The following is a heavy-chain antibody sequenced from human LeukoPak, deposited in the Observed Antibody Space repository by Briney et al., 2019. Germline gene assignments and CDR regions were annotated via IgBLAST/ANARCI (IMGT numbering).Heavy chain of an antibody. D-gene: IGHD6-19*01. CDR3: VRRAVSGEEALDFDY. V-gene: IGHV3-23*01. CDR1: GFTFSSYA. CDR2: ISGSGGSA. Sequence: PGGSRRLSCAAAGFTFSSYAMSWVRQAPGKGLEWVAGISGSGGSAYFADSVKGRFTISRDTSKNTLYLQMNSLRAEDTAVYYCVRRAVSGEEALDFDYWGQGTLVTVSS. J-gene: IGHJ4*02.